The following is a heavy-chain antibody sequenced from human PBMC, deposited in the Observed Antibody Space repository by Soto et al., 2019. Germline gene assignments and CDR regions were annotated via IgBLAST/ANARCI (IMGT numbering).Heavy chain of an antibody. V-gene: IGHV4-39*01. Sequence: PSETLSLTCTVSGGSISSSSYYWGWIRQPPGKGLEWIGSIYYSGSTYYNPSLKSRVTISVDTSKNQFSLKLSSVTAADTAVYYCARLQGATVTTLFFHWFDPWGQGTLVTVSS. CDR1: GGSISSSSYY. D-gene: IGHD4-17*01. CDR2: IYYSGST. J-gene: IGHJ5*02. CDR3: ARLQGATVTTLFFHWFDP.